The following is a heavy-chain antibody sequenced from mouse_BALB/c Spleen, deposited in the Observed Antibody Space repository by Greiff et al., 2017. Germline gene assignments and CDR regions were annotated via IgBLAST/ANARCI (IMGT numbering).Heavy chain of an antibody. CDR3: ARPRYDGNYYAMDY. V-gene: IGHV5-17*02. CDR2: ISSGSSTI. D-gene: IGHD2-14*01. Sequence: EVQLVESGGGLVQPGGSRKLSCAASGFTFSSFGMHWVRQAPEKGLEWVAYISSGSSTIYYADTVKGRFTISRDNPKNTLFLQMTSLRSEDTAMYYCARPRYDGNYYAMDYWGQGTSVTVSS. J-gene: IGHJ4*01. CDR1: GFTFSSFG.